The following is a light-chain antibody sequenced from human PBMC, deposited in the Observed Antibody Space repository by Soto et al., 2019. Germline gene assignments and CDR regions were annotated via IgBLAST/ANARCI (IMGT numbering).Light chain of an antibody. CDR2: GAS. V-gene: IGKV3-20*01. Sequence: EIVLTQSPGTLSLSPGERATLSCRASQRVSSSYLAWYQQNPGQAPRLLIYGASSRATGIPARFSGSGSGTDFTLTISRLEPEDFAVYYGQQYGSSPRTFGQGTKVEIK. J-gene: IGKJ1*01. CDR3: QQYGSSPRT. CDR1: QRVSSSY.